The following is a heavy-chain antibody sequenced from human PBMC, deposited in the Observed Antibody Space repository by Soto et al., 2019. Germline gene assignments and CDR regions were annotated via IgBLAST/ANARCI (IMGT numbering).Heavy chain of an antibody. J-gene: IGHJ6*02. D-gene: IGHD3-9*01. Sequence: EVQLVESGGGLVQPGGSLRLSCAASGFTFSSYEMNWVRRAPGKGLEWVSYISSSGSTIYYADSVKGRFTISRDNAKNSLYLQMNSLRAEDTAVYYCARVTYYDILTGYSPYGMDVWGQGTTVTVSS. CDR2: ISSSGSTI. V-gene: IGHV3-48*03. CDR3: ARVTYYDILTGYSPYGMDV. CDR1: GFTFSSYE.